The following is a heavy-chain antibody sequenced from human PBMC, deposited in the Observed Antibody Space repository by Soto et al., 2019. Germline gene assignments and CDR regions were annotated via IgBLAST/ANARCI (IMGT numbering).Heavy chain of an antibody. CDR1: GFTFSSHA. CDR2: ISAGGGDR. D-gene: IGHD2-15*01. CDR3: ARDQSPRVEGIMVGEH. Sequence: EVHLLESGGALAQPGGSLRLSCAASGFTFSSHAINWVRQAPGKGLEWVSGISAGGGDRYYADSVKGRFTISRDTSNNTLHPQMARLRVEDTVVYYCARDQSPRVEGIMVGEHRGQGTLVSVSS. V-gene: IGHV3-23*01. J-gene: IGHJ4*02.